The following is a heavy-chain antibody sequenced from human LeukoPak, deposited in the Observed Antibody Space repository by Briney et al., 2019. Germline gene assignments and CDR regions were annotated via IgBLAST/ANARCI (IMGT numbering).Heavy chain of an antibody. Sequence: GGSLRLSCAASGFTFSTYWMSWVRQAPGKGLEWVAHIKHDGTEKNYVDSVKGRFTISRDNAKNSLYLQMNTLRAEDTAVYYCARVQPVSDVWGKGTTVTVSS. D-gene: IGHD6-6*01. CDR3: ARVQPVSDV. CDR2: IKHDGTEK. J-gene: IGHJ6*04. V-gene: IGHV3-7*01. CDR1: GFTFSTYW.